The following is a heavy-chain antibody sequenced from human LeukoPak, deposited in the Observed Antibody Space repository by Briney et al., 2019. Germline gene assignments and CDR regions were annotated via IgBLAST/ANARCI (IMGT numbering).Heavy chain of an antibody. J-gene: IGHJ5*02. CDR3: ARVDGWSVQGYNYFDP. D-gene: IGHD6-19*01. Sequence: ASVKVSCKASGYTFTSYYMHWVRQAPGQGLEWMGIINPSGGSTSYAQKFQGRVTMTRDTSTSTVYMELSSLRSEDTAVYYCARVDGWSVQGYNYFDPRGQGLLVTVSS. CDR2: INPSGGST. CDR1: GYTFTSYY. V-gene: IGHV1-46*01.